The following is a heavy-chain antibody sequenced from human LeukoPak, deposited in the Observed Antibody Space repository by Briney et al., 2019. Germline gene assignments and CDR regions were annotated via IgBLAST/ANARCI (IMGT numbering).Heavy chain of an antibody. CDR2: ISYDGSNK. CDR3: ARDPEHYGSGSYLDY. V-gene: IGHV3-30*04. D-gene: IGHD3-10*01. J-gene: IGHJ4*02. Sequence: GGSLRLSCAASGFTFSTYAINWVRQAPGKGLEWVAVISYDGSNKNYADSVKGRFTISRDNSKSTLYLQMNSLRAEDTAVYYCARDPEHYGSGSYLDYWGQGSLVTVSS. CDR1: GFTFSTYA.